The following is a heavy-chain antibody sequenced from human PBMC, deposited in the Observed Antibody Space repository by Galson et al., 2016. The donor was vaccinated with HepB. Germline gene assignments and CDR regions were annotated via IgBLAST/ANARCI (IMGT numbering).Heavy chain of an antibody. Sequence: ETLSLTCNVSGGSISNRSYFWAWIRQPPGKGLEWIATIYYSGKTYYSPSLQSRVTISVDTSKNQFSLILTSASAAATAVYYCANLQVGSITKGFEIWGQGTMVTVSS. D-gene: IGHD3-3*01. V-gene: IGHV4-39*01. CDR2: IYYSGKT. CDR3: ANLQVGSITKGFEI. CDR1: GGSISNRSYF. J-gene: IGHJ3*02.